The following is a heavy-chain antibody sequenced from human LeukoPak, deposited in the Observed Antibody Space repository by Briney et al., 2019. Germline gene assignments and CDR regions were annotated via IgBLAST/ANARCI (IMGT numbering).Heavy chain of an antibody. CDR2: INHSGST. V-gene: IGHV4-34*01. D-gene: IGHD5-12*01. CDR1: GGSFSGYY. Sequence: SETLSLTCAVYGGSFSGYYWSWIRQPPGKGLEWIGEINHSGSTNYNPSLKSRVTISVDTSKNQFSLKLSSVTAADTAVYYCARVPYGGYDENWFDPWGQGTLVTVSS. CDR3: ARVPYGGYDENWFDP. J-gene: IGHJ5*02.